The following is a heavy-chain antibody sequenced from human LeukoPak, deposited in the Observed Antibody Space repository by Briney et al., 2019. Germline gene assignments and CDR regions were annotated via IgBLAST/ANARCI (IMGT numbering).Heavy chain of an antibody. CDR3: ARVRSGTPLD. Sequence: PSQTLSLTCTVSGGSISSGGYFWSWIRQHPGKDLEWIGYIYYTGSTYYNPSLKSRVTISVDTSKNQFSLKLSSVTAADTAVYYCARVRSGTPLDWGQGTLVTVSS. D-gene: IGHD1-26*01. CDR1: GGSISSGGYF. V-gene: IGHV4-31*03. CDR2: IYYTGST. J-gene: IGHJ4*02.